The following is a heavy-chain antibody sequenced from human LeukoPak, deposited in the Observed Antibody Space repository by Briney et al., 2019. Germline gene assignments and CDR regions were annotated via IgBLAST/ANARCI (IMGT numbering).Heavy chain of an antibody. CDR2: IYYSGST. J-gene: IGHJ4*02. CDR1: GGSISSGGYY. CDR3: ARVLGNYGGNSAAFDY. D-gene: IGHD4-23*01. Sequence: SETLSLTCTVSGGSISSGGYYWSWIRQHPGKGQEWIGYIYYSGSTYYNPSLKSRVTISVDTSKNQFSLKLSSVTAADTAVYYCARVLGNYGGNSAAFDYWGQGTLVTVSS. V-gene: IGHV4-31*03.